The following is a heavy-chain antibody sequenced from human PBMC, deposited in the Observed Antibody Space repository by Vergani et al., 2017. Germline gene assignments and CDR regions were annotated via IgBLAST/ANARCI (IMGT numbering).Heavy chain of an antibody. CDR2: ISYDGSNK. Sequence: QVQLVESGGGVVQPGRSLRLSCAASGFTFSSYGMHWVRQAPGKGMGGVAVISYDGSNKYYADSVKGRFTISRDNSKNTLYLQMNSLRAEDTAVYYCAKDGGAVTAISYGMDVWGQGTTVTVSS. J-gene: IGHJ6*02. V-gene: IGHV3-30*18. D-gene: IGHD2-21*02. CDR1: GFTFSSYG. CDR3: AKDGGAVTAISYGMDV.